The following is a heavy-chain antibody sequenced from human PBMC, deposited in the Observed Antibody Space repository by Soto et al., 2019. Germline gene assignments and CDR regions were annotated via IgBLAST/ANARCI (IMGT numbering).Heavy chain of an antibody. CDR1: GFTFSNYG. CDR3: AKSTLYCTNGVCFVLDY. J-gene: IGHJ4*02. D-gene: IGHD2-8*01. V-gene: IGHV3-30*18. Sequence: QVQVVESGGDAVQPGRSLRLSCAASGFTFSNYGMHWVRQAPGKGREWVAVISNDGSKQYYGDSVKGRFTISRDNSKSTVYLQMNSLRAEDTAVYFCAKSTLYCTNGVCFVLDYWGQGTLVTVSS. CDR2: ISNDGSKQ.